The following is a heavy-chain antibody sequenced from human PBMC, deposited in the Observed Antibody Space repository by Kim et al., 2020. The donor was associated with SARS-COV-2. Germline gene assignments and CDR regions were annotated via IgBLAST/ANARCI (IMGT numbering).Heavy chain of an antibody. Sequence: ASVKVSCKASGYTFTSYDINWVRQATGQGLEWMGWMNPNSGNTGYAQKFQGRVTMTRNTSISTAYMELSSLRSEDTAVYYCARGDLLRYFDWLLARRGWFDPWGQGTLVTVSS. J-gene: IGHJ5*02. CDR1: GYTFTSYD. V-gene: IGHV1-8*01. D-gene: IGHD3-9*01. CDR2: MNPNSGNT. CDR3: ARGDLLRYFDWLLARRGWFDP.